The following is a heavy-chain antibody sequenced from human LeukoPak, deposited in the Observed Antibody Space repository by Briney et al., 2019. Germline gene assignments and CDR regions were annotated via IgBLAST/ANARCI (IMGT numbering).Heavy chain of an antibody. CDR2: IDTIDSST. V-gene: IGHV5-10-1*01. CDR1: GYRFTSYW. Sequence: GESLKISSKGSGYRFTSYWISWVRQMPGKGLGWMGGIDTIDSSTNSSPSFQVHVTISADKSISTAYLQWSGLKASDTAMYYCARHPMGEHFDYWGQGTLVTVSS. J-gene: IGHJ4*02. CDR3: ARHPMGEHFDY.